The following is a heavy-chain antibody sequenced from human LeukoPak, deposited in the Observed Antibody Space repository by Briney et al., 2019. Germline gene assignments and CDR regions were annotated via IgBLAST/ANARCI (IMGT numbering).Heavy chain of an antibody. Sequence: SETLSLTCTVSGGSISTSNYYWGWIRQPPGKGLEWIGNIFYSGSTYYSPSLRSRVTISLDTSRNQFSLKLNSVTAADTAVYYCARGRTSTIFGVGYPTPDAFDIWGQGTMVTVSS. J-gene: IGHJ3*02. CDR3: ARGRTSTIFGVGYPTPDAFDI. CDR2: IFYSGST. V-gene: IGHV4-39*07. D-gene: IGHD3-3*01. CDR1: GGSISTSNYY.